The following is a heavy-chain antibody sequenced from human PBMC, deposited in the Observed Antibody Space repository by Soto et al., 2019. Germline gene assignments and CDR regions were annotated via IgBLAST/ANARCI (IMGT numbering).Heavy chain of an antibody. V-gene: IGHV3-23*01. Sequence: GGSLRLSCAASGFTFSSYAMSWVRQAPGKGLEWVSSIRGSGGSTQYADSVKGRFTISRDNSKNTLYLQMSSLRAEDTAVYFCAKDLWELSYYFDYWGQGSLVTVSS. D-gene: IGHD1-26*01. CDR2: IRGSGGST. CDR1: GFTFSSYA. CDR3: AKDLWELSYYFDY. J-gene: IGHJ4*02.